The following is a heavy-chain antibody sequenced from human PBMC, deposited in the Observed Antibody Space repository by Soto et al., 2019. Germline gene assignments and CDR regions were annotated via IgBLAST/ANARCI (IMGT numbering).Heavy chain of an antibody. J-gene: IGHJ4*02. D-gene: IGHD2-21*02. CDR1: GGTFSSYA. Sequence: QVQLVQSGAEVKKPGSSVKVSCKASGGTFSSYAISWVRQAPGQGLEWMGGIIPIFGTANYAKKFQGRVTITADESTSPAYMELSSLRSEDTAVYYCAREGNVPATANPFDYWGQGTLVTVSS. CDR2: IIPIFGTA. V-gene: IGHV1-69*12. CDR3: AREGNVPATANPFDY.